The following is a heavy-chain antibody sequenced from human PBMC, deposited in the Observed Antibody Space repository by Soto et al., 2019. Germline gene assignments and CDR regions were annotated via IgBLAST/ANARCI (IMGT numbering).Heavy chain of an antibody. V-gene: IGHV3-21*01. CDR3: ARDVYSSGWYGAFDI. J-gene: IGHJ3*02. D-gene: IGHD6-19*01. CDR1: GFTFSSYS. CDR2: ISSSSSYI. Sequence: EVQLVESGGGLVKPGGSLRLSCAASGFTFSSYSMNWVRQAPGKGLEWVSSISSSSSYIYYADSVKGRFTISRDNAKNSLYLQMNSLRAEDTAVYYCARDVYSSGWYGAFDIWGQGTMDTVSS.